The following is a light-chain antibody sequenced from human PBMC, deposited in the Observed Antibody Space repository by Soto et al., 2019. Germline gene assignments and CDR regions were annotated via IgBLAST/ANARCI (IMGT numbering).Light chain of an antibody. CDR2: VAS. V-gene: IGKV3D-15*01. Sequence: EIVLTQSPGTLSLSPGERVTLSCRASQSVTSSNLAWYQQNPGQAPRLLIYVASSRATGIPDRFSGSGSGTEFTLTISSLQSEDFAVYYCQQYNNWPPIFTFGPGTKVDIK. J-gene: IGKJ3*01. CDR1: QSVTSSN. CDR3: QQYNNWPPIFT.